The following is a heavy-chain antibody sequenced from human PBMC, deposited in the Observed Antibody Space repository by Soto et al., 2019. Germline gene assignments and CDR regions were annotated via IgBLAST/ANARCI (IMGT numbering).Heavy chain of an antibody. CDR3: ARGYCSSTSCSNWFDP. V-gene: IGHV1-69*13. CDR1: GGTFSSYA. CDR2: IIPIFGTA. Sequence: VKVSCKASGGTFSSYAISWVRQAPGQGLEWMGGIIPIFGTANYEQKFQGRVTITADESTSTAYMELLSLRSEDTAVYYCARGYCSSTSCSNWFDPWGQGTLVTV. J-gene: IGHJ5*02. D-gene: IGHD2-2*01.